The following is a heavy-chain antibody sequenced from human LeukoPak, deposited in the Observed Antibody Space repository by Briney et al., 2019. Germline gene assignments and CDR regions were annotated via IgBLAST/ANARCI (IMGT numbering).Heavy chain of an antibody. CDR1: GFTFSSYS. J-gene: IGHJ3*02. V-gene: IGHV3-21*01. D-gene: IGHD6-19*01. CDR2: ISSSSSYI. Sequence: GGSLRLSCEASGFTFSSYSMNWVRQAPGKGLEWVSSISSSSSYIYYADSVKGRFTISRDNAKNSLYLQMNSLRAEDTAVYYCARTNSSGWSRDAFDIWGQGTMVTVSS. CDR3: ARTNSSGWSRDAFDI.